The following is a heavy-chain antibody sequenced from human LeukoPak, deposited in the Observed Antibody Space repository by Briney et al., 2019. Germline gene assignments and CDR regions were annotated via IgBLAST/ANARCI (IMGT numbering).Heavy chain of an antibody. CDR2: ISSSSSYI. CDR1: GFTFSSYS. V-gene: IGHV3-21*01. Sequence: GGSLRLSCAASGFTFSSYSMNWIRQAPGKGLEWVSSISSSSSYIYYADSVKGRFTISRDNAKSSLYLQMNSLRAEDTAVYYCARARDSSGWLFDYWGQGTLVTVSS. J-gene: IGHJ4*02. D-gene: IGHD6-19*01. CDR3: ARARDSSGWLFDY.